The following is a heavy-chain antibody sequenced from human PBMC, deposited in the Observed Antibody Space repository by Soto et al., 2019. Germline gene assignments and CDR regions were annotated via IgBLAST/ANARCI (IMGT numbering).Heavy chain of an antibody. Sequence: EVQLLESGGGLVQPGGSLRLSCAASGFTFSSYAMSWVRQAPGKGLEWVSEISSGGSTIFYADSVKGRFTISRDNAKNSLYLQMNSLRVEDTAVYYCAGKGHYNWFDPWGQGTLVTVSS. V-gene: IGHV3-48*03. J-gene: IGHJ5*02. CDR1: GFTFSSYA. CDR2: ISSGGSTI. CDR3: AGKGHYNWFDP.